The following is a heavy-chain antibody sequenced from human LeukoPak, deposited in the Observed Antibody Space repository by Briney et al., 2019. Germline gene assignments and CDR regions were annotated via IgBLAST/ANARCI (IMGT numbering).Heavy chain of an antibody. Sequence: GGSLRLSCAASGFTFSSYGMPWVRQAPGKGLEWVAVIWYDGSNKYYADSVKGRFTISRDNSKNTLYLQMNSLRAEDTAVYYCARDWAVGVLYYFDYWGQGTLVTVSS. D-gene: IGHD1-26*01. V-gene: IGHV3-33*01. CDR3: ARDWAVGVLYYFDY. CDR2: IWYDGSNK. J-gene: IGHJ4*02. CDR1: GFTFSSYG.